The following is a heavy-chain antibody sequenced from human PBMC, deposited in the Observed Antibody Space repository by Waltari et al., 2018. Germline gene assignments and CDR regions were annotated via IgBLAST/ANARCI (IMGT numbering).Heavy chain of an antibody. CDR3: ASPPLPATIPSSTRFDY. CDR1: GFTFSSYA. CDR2: ISYDGSNK. D-gene: IGHD2-15*01. Sequence: QVQLVESGGGVVQPGRSLRLSCAASGFTFSSYAMHWVRPAPGKGLEWVAVISYDGSNKYYADSVKGRFTISRDNSKNTLYLQMNSLRAEDTAVYYCASPPLPATIPSSTRFDYWGQGTLVTVSS. V-gene: IGHV3-30-3*01. J-gene: IGHJ4*02.